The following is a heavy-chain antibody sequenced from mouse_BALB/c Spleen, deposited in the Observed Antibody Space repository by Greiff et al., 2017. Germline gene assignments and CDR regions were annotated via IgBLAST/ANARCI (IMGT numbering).Heavy chain of an antibody. Sequence: VMLVESGAELARPGASVKLSCKASGYTFTSYWMQWVKQRPGQGLEWIGAIYPGDGDTRYTQKFKGKATLTADKSSSTAYMQLSSLASEDSAVYYCASYTWFAYWGQGTLVTVSA. CDR2: IYPGDGDT. CDR3: ASYTWFAY. J-gene: IGHJ3*01. CDR1: GYTFTSYW. V-gene: IGHV1-87*01.